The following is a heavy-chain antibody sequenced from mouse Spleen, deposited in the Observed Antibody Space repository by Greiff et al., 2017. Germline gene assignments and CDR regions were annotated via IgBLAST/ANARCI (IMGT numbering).Heavy chain of an antibody. CDR3: ARRPYYGSSYPYFDY. CDR2: IYPRDGST. J-gene: IGHJ2*01. D-gene: IGHD1-1*01. CDR1: GYTFTDHT. V-gene: IGHV1-78*01. Sequence: VKLQESDAELVKPGASVKISCKVSGYTFTDHTIHWMKQRPEQGLEWIGYIYPRDGSTKYNEKFKGKATLTADKSSSTAYMQLNSLTSEDSAVYFCARRPYYGSSYPYFDYWGQGTTLTVSS.